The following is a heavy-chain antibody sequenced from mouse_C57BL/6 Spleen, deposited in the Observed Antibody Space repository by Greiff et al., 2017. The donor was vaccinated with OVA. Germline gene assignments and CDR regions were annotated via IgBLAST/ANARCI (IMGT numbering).Heavy chain of an antibody. V-gene: IGHV5-17*01. J-gene: IGHJ1*03. Sequence: DVKLVESGGGLVKPGGSLKLSCAASGFTFSDYGMHWVRQAPEKGLEWVAYISSCRSTIYDADTVKGRFTISRDNAKNTLFLQMTSRWSEDTAMYYCAYYYGSSDILQWYFDVWGTGTTVTVAS. CDR1: GFTFSDYG. CDR2: ISSCRSTI. CDR3: AYYYGSSDILQWYFDV. D-gene: IGHD1-1*01.